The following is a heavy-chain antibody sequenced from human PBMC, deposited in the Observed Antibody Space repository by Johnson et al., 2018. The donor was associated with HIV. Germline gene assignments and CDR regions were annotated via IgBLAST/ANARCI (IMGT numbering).Heavy chain of an antibody. CDR1: GFTFDDYG. J-gene: IGHJ3*02. Sequence: VQLVESGGGLVQPGGSLRLSCAASGFTFDDYGMSWVRQAPGKGLEWVSGINWNGGSTGYADSVKGRFTISRDNAKNTLYLQMNSLRAEDTAVYYCAREQELIGERAFDIWGQGTMVTVSS. V-gene: IGHV3-20*04. D-gene: IGHD6-13*01. CDR2: INWNGGST. CDR3: AREQELIGERAFDI.